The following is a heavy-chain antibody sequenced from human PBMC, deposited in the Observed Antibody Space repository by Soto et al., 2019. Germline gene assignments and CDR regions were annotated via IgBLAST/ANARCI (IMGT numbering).Heavy chain of an antibody. CDR1: GFTFSSNW. CDR2: IKPDGSEQ. Sequence: PGGSLRLSCAGSGFTFSSNWMNWVRQAPGKGLEWVATIKPDGSEQDYVESVKGRFTISRDNAKNSVHLQMNSLRAEDTAVYCATVPWTAAASWGQGTLVTVSS. D-gene: IGHD6-13*01. J-gene: IGHJ5*02. V-gene: IGHV3-7*01. CDR3: ATVPWTAAAS.